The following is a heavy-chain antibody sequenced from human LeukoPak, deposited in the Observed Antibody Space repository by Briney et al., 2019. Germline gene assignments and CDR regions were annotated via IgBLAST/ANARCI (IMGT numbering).Heavy chain of an antibody. V-gene: IGHV1-2*02. Sequence: ASVKVSCKASGYTFTGYYMHWVRQAPGQGLEWMGWINPNSGGTNYAQRFQGRVTMTRGTSISTAYMELSRLRSDDTAVYYCARLTGEKFGAFDIWGQGTMVTVSS. CDR2: INPNSGGT. CDR3: ARLTGEKFGAFDI. J-gene: IGHJ3*02. D-gene: IGHD7-27*01. CDR1: GYTFTGYY.